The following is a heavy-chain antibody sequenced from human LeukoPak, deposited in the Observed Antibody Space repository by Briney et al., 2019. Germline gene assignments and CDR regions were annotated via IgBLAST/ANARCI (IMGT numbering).Heavy chain of an antibody. J-gene: IGHJ6*04. CDR1: GFTFSSYW. CDR3: ARDQNYYGSGSYAPYYYYGMDV. D-gene: IGHD3-10*01. Sequence: GGSLRLSCAASGFTFSSYWMHWVRQAPGKGLVWVSRINSDGSSTSYADSVKGRFTISRDNAKNTLYLQMNILRAEDTAVYYCARDQNYYGSGSYAPYYYYGMDVWGKGTTVTVSS. V-gene: IGHV3-74*01. CDR2: INSDGSST.